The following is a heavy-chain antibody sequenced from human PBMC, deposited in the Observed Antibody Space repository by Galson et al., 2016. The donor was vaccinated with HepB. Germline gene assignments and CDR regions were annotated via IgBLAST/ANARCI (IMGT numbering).Heavy chain of an antibody. CDR1: GGSIRGYY. J-gene: IGHJ6*03. Sequence: LSLTCTVSGGSIRGYYWNWIRQPPGKRLEWIGYIFNSGSTNYNPSLRSRVTISADTSKNQFSLRLSSVTAADTAVYYCARRRHSGDDRGYYYYMDVWGTGTTVTVSS. V-gene: IGHV4-59*01. CDR2: IFNSGST. D-gene: IGHD5-12*01. CDR3: ARRRHSGDDRGYYYYMDV.